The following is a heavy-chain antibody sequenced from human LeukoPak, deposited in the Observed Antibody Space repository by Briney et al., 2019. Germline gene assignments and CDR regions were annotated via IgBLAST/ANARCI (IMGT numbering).Heavy chain of an antibody. Sequence: GGSLRLSCAASGFTFSNAWMNWVRQTPGKGLEWVARVKSKAVGETTSYAAPVKGRFSISRDDSRDMVYLQMNSLETEDTAVYYCATCNGDCYFNFWGQGTLVTVSS. CDR3: ATCNGDCYFNF. CDR1: GFTFSNAW. CDR2: VKSKAVGETT. J-gene: IGHJ4*02. D-gene: IGHD2-21*02. V-gene: IGHV3-15*01.